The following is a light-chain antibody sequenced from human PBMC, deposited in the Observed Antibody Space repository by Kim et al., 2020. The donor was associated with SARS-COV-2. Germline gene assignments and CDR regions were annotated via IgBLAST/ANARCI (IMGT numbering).Light chain of an antibody. V-gene: IGLV3-25*03. J-gene: IGLJ3*02. Sequence: PGPASRIPCSGDESQVQSSYWYQKKPGQAPVLVIYKDTERPSGIPARFSGSSSGTTVTLTISGVQAEDEADYYCQSPDSSATYRVFGGGTQLTVL. CDR3: QSPDSSATYRV. CDR1: ESQVQS. CDR2: KDT.